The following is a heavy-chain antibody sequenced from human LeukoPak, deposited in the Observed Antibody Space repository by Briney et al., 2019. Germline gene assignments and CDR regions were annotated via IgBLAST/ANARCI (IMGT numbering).Heavy chain of an antibody. CDR3: ARDGLYDSSGYYMDS. CDR2: IYYSGGT. Sequence: SETLSLTCTVSGGALSSYYWSWIRQPPGKGLEWIGYIYYSGGTKYNPSLMSRVTISVDRAQNQFSLSLRSVTAADTAVYYCARDGLYDSSGYYMDSWGQGTLVIVSS. CDR1: GGALSSYY. D-gene: IGHD3-22*01. V-gene: IGHV4-59*01. J-gene: IGHJ4*02.